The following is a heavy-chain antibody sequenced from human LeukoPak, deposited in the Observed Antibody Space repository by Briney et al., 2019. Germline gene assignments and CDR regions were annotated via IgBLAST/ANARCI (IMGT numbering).Heavy chain of an antibody. CDR1: GGSISSGDYY. V-gene: IGHV4-30-4*01. D-gene: IGHD4-17*01. CDR3: AREGAYGRNFDY. J-gene: IGHJ4*02. CDR2: IYYSGST. Sequence: SETLSLTCTVSGGSISSGDYYWSWIRQPPGKGLEWIGYIYYSGSTYYNPSLKSRVTISVDTPKNQFSLKLSSVTAADTAVYYCAREGAYGRNFDYWGQGTLVTVSS.